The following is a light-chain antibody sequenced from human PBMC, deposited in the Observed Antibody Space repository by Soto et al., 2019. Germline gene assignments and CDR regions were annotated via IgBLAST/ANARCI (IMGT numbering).Light chain of an antibody. CDR3: QQANSFPLT. CDR1: QHISNW. Sequence: DLQMTQSPSSVSASVGDRVSITWRASQHISNWLAWYQQKPGRAPKLLIYTASSLQSGVPSRFSGTGSGTDFTLTISSLQPEDVATYYCQQANSFPLTFGGGTKVEIK. CDR2: TAS. V-gene: IGKV1-12*01. J-gene: IGKJ4*01.